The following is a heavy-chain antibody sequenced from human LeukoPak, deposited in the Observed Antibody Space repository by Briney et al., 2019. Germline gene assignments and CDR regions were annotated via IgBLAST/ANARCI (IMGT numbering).Heavy chain of an antibody. J-gene: IGHJ4*02. D-gene: IGHD2-15*01. Sequence: GGSLRLSCAASGFTFSSYYMNWVRQAPGKGLEWVSSISSSSTYIYYADSVKGRFTISRDNAKNSLYLQMNSLRAEDTAAYYCARETGSQYCSGGSCYSFNQYFDSWGQGTLVTVSS. CDR2: ISSSSTYI. CDR1: GFTFSSYY. V-gene: IGHV3-21*01. CDR3: ARETGSQYCSGGSCYSFNQYFDS.